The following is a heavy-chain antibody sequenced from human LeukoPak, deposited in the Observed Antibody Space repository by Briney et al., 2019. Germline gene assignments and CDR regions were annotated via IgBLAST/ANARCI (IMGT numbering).Heavy chain of an antibody. CDR3: ARGSGYSGSYEFDY. V-gene: IGHV4-4*07. D-gene: IGHD1-26*01. CDR2: IYTSGST. CDR1: GGSISSYY. Sequence: SETLSLTCTVSGGSISSYYWSWIRQPAGKGLDWIGRIYTSGSTNYNPSLKSRVTMSVDTSKNQFSLKLSSVTAADTAVYYCARGSGYSGSYEFDYWGQGTLVTVSS. J-gene: IGHJ4*02.